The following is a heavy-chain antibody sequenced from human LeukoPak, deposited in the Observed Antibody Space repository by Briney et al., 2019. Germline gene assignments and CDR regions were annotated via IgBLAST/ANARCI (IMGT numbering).Heavy chain of an antibody. CDR3: ARDLPGHCSGGSCYFGIYYYYYGMDV. CDR1: GFTFSSCG. J-gene: IGHJ6*02. CDR2: ISYDGSNK. Sequence: GGSLRLSCAASGFTFSSCGMHWVRQAPGKGLEWVAVISYDGSNKYYADSVKGRFTISRDNSKNTLYLQMNSLRAEDTAVYYCARDLPGHCSGGSCYFGIYYYYYGMDVWGQGTTVTVSS. V-gene: IGHV3-30*03. D-gene: IGHD2-15*01.